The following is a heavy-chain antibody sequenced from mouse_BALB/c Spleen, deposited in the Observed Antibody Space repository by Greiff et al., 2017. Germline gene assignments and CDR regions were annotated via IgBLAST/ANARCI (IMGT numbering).Heavy chain of an antibody. J-gene: IGHJ3*01. CDR1: GFTFRSFG. D-gene: IGHD2-3*01. CDR2: ISSGSSTI. Sequence: EVKLMESGGGLVQPGGSRKLSCAASGFTFRSFGMHWVRQAPEKGLEWVAYISSGSSTIYYADTVKGRFTISRDNPKNTLFLQMTSLRSEDTAMYYCARTGLLQFAYWGQGTLVTVSA. CDR3: ARTGLLQFAY. V-gene: IGHV5-17*02.